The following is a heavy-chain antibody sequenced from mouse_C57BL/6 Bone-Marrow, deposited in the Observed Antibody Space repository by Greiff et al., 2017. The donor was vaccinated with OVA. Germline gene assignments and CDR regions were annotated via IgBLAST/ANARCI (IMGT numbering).Heavy chain of an antibody. Sequence: EVKLVESGGGLVQPKGSLKLSCAASGFSFNTYAMNWVRQAPGKGLEWVARIRSKSNNYATYYADSVKDRFTISRDDSESMLYLQMNNLKTEDTAMYYCVRHWAGAMDYWGQGTSVTVSS. CDR1: GFSFNTYA. J-gene: IGHJ4*01. CDR3: VRHWAGAMDY. CDR2: IRSKSNNYAT. V-gene: IGHV10-1*01.